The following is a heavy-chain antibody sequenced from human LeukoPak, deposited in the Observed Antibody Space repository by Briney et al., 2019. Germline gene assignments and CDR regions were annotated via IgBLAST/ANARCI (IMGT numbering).Heavy chain of an antibody. CDR2: IGGSGATT. V-gene: IGHV3-23*01. CDR3: AKSLYGDYEDWYFDL. D-gene: IGHD4-17*01. CDR1: GFLFSSYG. J-gene: IGHJ2*01. Sequence: GESLTLSCTGSGFLFSSYGMIWVRQAPGKGLDWLAAIGGSGATTFYADSVKGRFTISRYNSKNTLNLQMSSLRAEDTALYYCAKSLYGDYEDWYFDLWGRGTLLTVSS.